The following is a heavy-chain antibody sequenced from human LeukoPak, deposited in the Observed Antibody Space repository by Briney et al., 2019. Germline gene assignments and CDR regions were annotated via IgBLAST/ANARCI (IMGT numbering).Heavy chain of an antibody. J-gene: IGHJ6*03. Sequence: SVEVSCKASGGTFSSYAISWVRQAPGQGLEWMGGIIPIFGTANYAQKFQGRVTITADESTSTAYMELSSLRSEDTAVYYCASTLIPRYCSGGSCYGYYYYMDVWGKGTTVTVSS. CDR3: ASTLIPRYCSGGSCYGYYYYMDV. CDR1: GGTFSSYA. D-gene: IGHD2-15*01. CDR2: IIPIFGTA. V-gene: IGHV1-69*13.